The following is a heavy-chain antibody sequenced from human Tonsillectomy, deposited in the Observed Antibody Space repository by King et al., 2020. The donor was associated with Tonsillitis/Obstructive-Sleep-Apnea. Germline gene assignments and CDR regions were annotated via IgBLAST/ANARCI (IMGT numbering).Heavy chain of an antibody. CDR1: GGTFSSYA. CDR2: IIPLFVVA. V-gene: IGHV1-69*10. D-gene: IGHD3-22*01. Sequence: VQLVQSGAEVKKPGSSVKVSCKASGGTFSSYAISWLRQAPGQGLEWMGGIIPLFVVANYAQKFQGRITITADKSTSTAYMELSSLRSEDTAMYYCASQYYDSSGYYYCDYWGQGTRVTVSS. J-gene: IGHJ4*02. CDR3: ASQYYDSSGYYYCDY.